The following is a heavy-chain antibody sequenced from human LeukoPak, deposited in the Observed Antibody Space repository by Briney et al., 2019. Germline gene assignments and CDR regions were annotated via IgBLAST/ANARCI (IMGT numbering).Heavy chain of an antibody. CDR1: GFTFSDAW. V-gene: IGHV3-15*01. Sequence: GGSLRLSCAASGFTFSDAWMSWVRQAPGKGLEWVGRIKSGTDGGTTDYAAPVRGSFTISRDDSKNTLYLQMNSLKTEDTAVYYCTTDWYYYDSSGYYPLYWGQGTLVTVSS. CDR2: IKSGTDGGTT. D-gene: IGHD3-22*01. CDR3: TTDWYYYDSSGYYPLY. J-gene: IGHJ4*02.